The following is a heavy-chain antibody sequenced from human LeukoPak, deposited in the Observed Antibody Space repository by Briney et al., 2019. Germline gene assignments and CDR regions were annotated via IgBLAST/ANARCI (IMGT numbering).Heavy chain of an antibody. CDR2: ISYDGSNK. Sequence: GGSLGLSCAASGFTFSSYAMHWVRQAPGKGLEWVAVISYDGSNKYYADSAKGRFTISRDNSKNTLYLQMNSLRAEDTAVYYCARQLAAVKESTNWFDPWGQGTLVTVSS. CDR1: GFTFSSYA. CDR3: ARQLAAVKESTNWFDP. D-gene: IGHD6-13*01. J-gene: IGHJ5*02. V-gene: IGHV3-30*04.